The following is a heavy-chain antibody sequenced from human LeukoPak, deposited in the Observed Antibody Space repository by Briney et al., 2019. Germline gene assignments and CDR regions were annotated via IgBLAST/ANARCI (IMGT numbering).Heavy chain of an antibody. CDR2: IYYSGST. J-gene: IGHJ6*02. Sequence: TSETLSLTCTVSGGSISSYYWSWIRQPPGKGLEWIGYIYYSGSTNYNPSLKSRVTISVDTSKNQFSLKLSSVTAADTAVYYCARHKKYYYYYGMDVWGQGTTVTVSS. CDR1: GGSISSYY. V-gene: IGHV4-59*08. CDR3: ARHKKYYYYYGMDV.